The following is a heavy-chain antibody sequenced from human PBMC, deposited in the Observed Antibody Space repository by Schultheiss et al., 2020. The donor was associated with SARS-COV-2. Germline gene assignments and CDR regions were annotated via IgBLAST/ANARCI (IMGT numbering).Heavy chain of an antibody. Sequence: SETLSLTCAVYGGSFSGYSWSWIRQPPGKGLEWIGEINHRGSTNYNPSLKSRVTISVDTSKNQFSLKLSSVTAADSAVYYCARGSEGFDPWGQGTLVTVSS. V-gene: IGHV4-34*01. J-gene: IGHJ5*02. CDR3: ARGSEGFDP. CDR2: INHRGST. CDR1: GGSFSGYS.